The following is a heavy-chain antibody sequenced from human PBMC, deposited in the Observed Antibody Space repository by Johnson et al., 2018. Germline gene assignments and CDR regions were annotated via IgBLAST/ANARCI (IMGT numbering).Heavy chain of an antibody. CDR1: GFTFSSYG. CDR3: AKDLFGVGARVDAFDI. D-gene: IGHD3-3*01. Sequence: LVQSGGGVVQPGRSLRLSCAASGFTFSSYGMHRVRQAPGKGLEWVAVIWSDGSNKYYADSVKGRFTISRDNSKNTRYLHMNSLRAEDTAVYYSAKDLFGVGARVDAFDIWGQGTMVTVSS. J-gene: IGHJ3*02. CDR2: IWSDGSNK. V-gene: IGHV3-33*06.